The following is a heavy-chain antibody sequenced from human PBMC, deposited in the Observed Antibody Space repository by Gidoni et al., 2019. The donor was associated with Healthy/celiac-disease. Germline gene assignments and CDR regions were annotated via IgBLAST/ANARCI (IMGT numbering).Heavy chain of an antibody. CDR3: ARGQGDIVVVVAATGADFDY. CDR2: IWYDGSNK. J-gene: IGHJ4*02. CDR1: GFTFSSYG. Sequence: QVQLVESGGGVVQPGRSLRLSCAASGFTFSSYGMHWVRQAPGKGLEWVAVIWYDGSNKYYADSVKGRFTISRDNSKNTLYLQMNSLRAEDTAVYYCARGQGDIVVVVAATGADFDYWGQGTLVTVSS. V-gene: IGHV3-33*01. D-gene: IGHD2-15*01.